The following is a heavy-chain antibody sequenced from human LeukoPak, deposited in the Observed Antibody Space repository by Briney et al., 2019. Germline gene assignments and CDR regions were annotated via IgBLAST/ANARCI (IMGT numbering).Heavy chain of an antibody. Sequence: GGSLRLSCAASGFSFSSYAMSWVRQAPGKGLEWVSIISGSGGNTYYADSVKGRFTISRDNSKNTLCLQMNSLRGEDTAVYYCAKDLPPPSYGALDFWGQGTLVTVSS. D-gene: IGHD4-17*01. CDR1: GFSFSSYA. CDR3: AKDLPPPSYGALDF. CDR2: ISGSGGNT. V-gene: IGHV3-23*01. J-gene: IGHJ4*02.